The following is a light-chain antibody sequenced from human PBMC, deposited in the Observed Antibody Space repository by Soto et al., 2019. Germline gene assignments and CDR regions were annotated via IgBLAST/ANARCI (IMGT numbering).Light chain of an antibody. V-gene: IGKV3-20*01. CDR3: QQFGSSIT. Sequence: EIVLTQSPGTLSLSPGERATLSCRASQSVNSDYLSWYQQKPGQAPRLLIYGASSRATGIPDRFSGSGSGTDFTLTISRLEPEDFAVYYCQQFGSSITFGQGTRLEIK. CDR1: QSVNSDY. CDR2: GAS. J-gene: IGKJ5*01.